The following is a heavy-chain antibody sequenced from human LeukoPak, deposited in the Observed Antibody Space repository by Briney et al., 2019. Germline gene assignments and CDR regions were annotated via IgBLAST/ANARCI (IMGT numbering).Heavy chain of an antibody. V-gene: IGHV3-66*01. D-gene: IGHD1-7*01. J-gene: IGHJ4*02. CDR3: ARMRNYAPFDY. CDR1: EFTVSSNY. CDR2: IYSDGST. Sequence: GGSLRLSCAASEFTVSSNYMSWVRQAPGKGLEWVSVIYSDGSTYYADSVKGRFTISRDNSKNTLYLQMNNLRAEDTAIYYCARMRNYAPFDYWGQGTLVTVSS.